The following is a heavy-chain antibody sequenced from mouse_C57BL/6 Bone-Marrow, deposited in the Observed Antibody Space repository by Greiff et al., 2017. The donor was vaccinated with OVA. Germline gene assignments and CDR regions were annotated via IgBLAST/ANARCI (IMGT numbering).Heavy chain of an antibody. CDR2: LSSGGSYT. V-gene: IGHV5-6*02. J-gene: IGHJ1*03. CDR1: GFTFSSYG. CDR3: ARRHYGSSPWYFDV. D-gene: IGHD1-1*01. Sequence: EVMLVESGGDLVKPGGSLKLSCAASGFTFSSYGMSWVRQTPDKRLEWVATLSSGGSYTYYPDSVKGRFTISRDNAKNTLYLQMSSLKSEDTAMYYCARRHYGSSPWYFDVWGTGTTVTVSS.